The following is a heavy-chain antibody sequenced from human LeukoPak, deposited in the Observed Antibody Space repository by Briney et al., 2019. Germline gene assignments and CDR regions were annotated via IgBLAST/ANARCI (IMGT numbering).Heavy chain of an antibody. CDR2: INHSGST. CDR1: GGSFSGYY. J-gene: IGHJ4*02. V-gene: IGHV4-34*01. CDR3: ARSAGLIYYFDY. Sequence: SETLSLTCAVYGGSFSGYYWSWIRQPPGKGLEWIGEINHSGSTNYNPSLKSRVTISVDTCKNQFSLKLSSVTAADTAVYYCARSAGLIYYFDYWGQGTLVAVSS. D-gene: IGHD6-19*01.